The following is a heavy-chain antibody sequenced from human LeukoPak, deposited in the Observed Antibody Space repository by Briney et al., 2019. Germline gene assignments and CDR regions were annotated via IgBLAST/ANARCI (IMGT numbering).Heavy chain of an antibody. CDR3: AELGITMIGGV. CDR2: IRYDGSIK. D-gene: IGHD3-10*02. Sequence: GGSLRLSCAASGFTFSDYGMVWVRQAPGKGLEWVAFIRYDGSIKYYTDSVKDRFTVSRDNSRNTLYLQMNSLRAEDTAVYYCAELGITMIGGVWGKGTTVTISS. CDR1: GFTFSDYG. J-gene: IGHJ6*04. V-gene: IGHV3-30*02.